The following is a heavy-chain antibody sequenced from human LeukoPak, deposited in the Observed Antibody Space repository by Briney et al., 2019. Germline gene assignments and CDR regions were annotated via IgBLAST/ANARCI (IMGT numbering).Heavy chain of an antibody. J-gene: IGHJ4*02. CDR2: ISGSGGST. D-gene: IGHD3-10*01. Sequence: GGSLRLSCAASGFTFSSYAMSWVRQAPGKGLEWVSAISGSGGSTYYADSVKGRFTISRDNSKNTLYLQMNSLRAEDTAVYYCAKRSLWFGELLYPGNFDYWGQGTLVTVSS. V-gene: IGHV3-23*01. CDR1: GFTFSSYA. CDR3: AKRSLWFGELLYPGNFDY.